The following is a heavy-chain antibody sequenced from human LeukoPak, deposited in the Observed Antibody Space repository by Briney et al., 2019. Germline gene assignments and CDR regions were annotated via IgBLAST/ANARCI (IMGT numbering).Heavy chain of an antibody. Sequence: KPSETLSLTCTVSGGPISSYYWSWIRQPPGKGLEWIGYIYYSGSTNYNPSLKSRVTISVDTSKNQFSLKLSSVTAADTAVYYCARECPVVPAGQYYYYYMDVWGKGTTVTVSS. D-gene: IGHD2-2*01. CDR3: ARECPVVPAGQYYYYYMDV. V-gene: IGHV4-59*01. CDR2: IYYSGST. J-gene: IGHJ6*03. CDR1: GGPISSYY.